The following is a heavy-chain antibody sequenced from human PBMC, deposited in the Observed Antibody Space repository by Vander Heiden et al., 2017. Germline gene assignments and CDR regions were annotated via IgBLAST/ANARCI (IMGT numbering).Heavy chain of an antibody. CDR1: GGSFSGYY. Sequence: QVQLQQWGAGLLKPSETLSLTCAVYGGSFSGYYWSWLRQPPGKGREWIGEIKHRGSTNYNPALKSRVTISVDTSKNQCARKLSSVTAADRAVYYCARGRYCSSTSCYKRGGYYYYGMDVWGQGTTVTVSS. CDR3: ARGRYCSSTSCYKRGGYYYYGMDV. D-gene: IGHD2-2*02. V-gene: IGHV4-34*01. CDR2: IKHRGST. J-gene: IGHJ6*02.